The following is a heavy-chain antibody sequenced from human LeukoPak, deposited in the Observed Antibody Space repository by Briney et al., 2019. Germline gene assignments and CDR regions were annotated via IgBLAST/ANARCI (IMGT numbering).Heavy chain of an antibody. J-gene: IGHJ5*02. CDR3: ARDYTGYFP. D-gene: IGHD3-9*01. V-gene: IGHV3-7*03. CDR2: IMTDGSEK. CDR1: GFTFSSYR. Sequence: PGGSLRLSCEASGFTFSSYRMSWVRQAPGKGLEWVANIMTDGSEKYYVDSVKGRFTISRDNAKNSLYLQMNSLRAEDTAVYYCARDYTGYFPWGQGTLVIVSS.